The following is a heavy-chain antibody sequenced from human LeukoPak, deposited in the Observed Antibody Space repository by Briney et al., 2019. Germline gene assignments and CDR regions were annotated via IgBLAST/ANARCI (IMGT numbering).Heavy chain of an antibody. J-gene: IGHJ4*02. CDR3: TRDLMTGFSSGWYFGS. CDR1: GLMFENFA. V-gene: IGHV3-23*01. CDR2: TSGDEDST. D-gene: IGHD6-19*01. Sequence: GGSLRLCCAASGLMFENFAMSWVRQAPGKGLEWVAVTSGDEDSTHYAESVRGRFIISTDVSKNSLYLQMNSLRGDDTAVYYCTRDLMTGFSSGWYFGSWGQGTLVTVSS.